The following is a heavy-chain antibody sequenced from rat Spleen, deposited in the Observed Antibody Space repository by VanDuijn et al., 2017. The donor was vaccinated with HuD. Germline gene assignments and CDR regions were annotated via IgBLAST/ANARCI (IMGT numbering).Heavy chain of an antibody. CDR1: GFSLISYA. J-gene: IGHJ3*01. Sequence: QVQLKESGPGLVQPSQTLSLTCTVSGFSLISYAVNWVRQPPGKGLEWMGRIQNRGSTDYNSGLKSRLSISRDTSKSQVLLKMSGLQTDDTSIYFCTRSYGGYTSNWFPYWGQGTLVTVSS. V-gene: IGHV2-15*01. CDR3: TRSYGGYTSNWFPY. D-gene: IGHD1-11*01. CDR2: IQNRGST.